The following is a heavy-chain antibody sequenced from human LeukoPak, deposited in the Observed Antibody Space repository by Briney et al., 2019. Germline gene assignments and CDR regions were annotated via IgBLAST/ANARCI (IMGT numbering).Heavy chain of an antibody. D-gene: IGHD6-13*01. CDR1: GYTFTSYY. CDR2: INPSGGST. V-gene: IGHV1-46*01. J-gene: IGHJ4*02. Sequence: ASVKISCKASGYTFTSYYMHWVRQAPGQGLEWMGIINPSGGSTSYAQKFQGRVTMTRDTSTSTVYMELSSLRSEDTAVYYCARVPYSSSWPSYFDYWGQGTLVTVSS. CDR3: ARVPYSSSWPSYFDY.